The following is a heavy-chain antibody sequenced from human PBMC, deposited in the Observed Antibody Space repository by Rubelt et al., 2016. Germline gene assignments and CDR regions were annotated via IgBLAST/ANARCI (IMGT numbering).Heavy chain of an antibody. CDR1: GFTFSSYS. CDR3: AREVPVDGTAFDP. J-gene: IGHJ5*02. D-gene: IGHD6-19*01. Sequence: GLVQPGGSLRLSCAASGFTFSSYSMNWVRQAPGKGLEWIASFYHTGSTTYNPSLKSRVTMSVDTSKNQFSLKVRSVTAADTAVYYCAREVPVDGTAFDPWGQGTLVTVSS. CDR2: FYHTGST. V-gene: IGHV4-59*01.